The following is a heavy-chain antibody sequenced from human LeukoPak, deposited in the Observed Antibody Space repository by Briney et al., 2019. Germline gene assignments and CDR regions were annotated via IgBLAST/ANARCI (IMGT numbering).Heavy chain of an antibody. CDR1: GFTFSSYS. D-gene: IGHD3-22*01. CDR3: ARGSGVNGHYDSSGQETDYYYYYYMDV. Sequence: GGSLRLSCAASGFTFSSYSMNWVRQAPGKGLEWVSPISSSSSYIYYADSVKGRFTISRDNAKNSLYLQMNSLRAEDTAVYYCARGSGVNGHYDSSGQETDYYYYYYMDVWGKGTTVTISS. J-gene: IGHJ6*03. CDR2: ISSSSSYI. V-gene: IGHV3-21*01.